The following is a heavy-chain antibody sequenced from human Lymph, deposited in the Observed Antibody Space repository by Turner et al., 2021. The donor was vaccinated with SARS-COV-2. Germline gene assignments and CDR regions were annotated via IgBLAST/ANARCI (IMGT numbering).Heavy chain of an antibody. CDR3: ARDDREFWSGYYTHYYYYGMDV. Sequence: QVQLVESGGGVVQPGRSLRLSCAASGFTFSSYAMHWVRQAPGKGLEWVAVISCDGSNKNYADSVKGRFTISRDNSKNTLYLQMNSLRAEDTAVYYCARDDREFWSGYYTHYYYYGMDVWGQGTTVTVSS. D-gene: IGHD3-3*01. V-gene: IGHV3-30*04. J-gene: IGHJ6*02. CDR2: ISCDGSNK. CDR1: GFTFSSYA.